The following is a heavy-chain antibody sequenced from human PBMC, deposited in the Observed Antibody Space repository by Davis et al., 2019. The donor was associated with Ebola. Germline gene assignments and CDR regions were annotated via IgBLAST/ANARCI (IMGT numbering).Heavy chain of an antibody. D-gene: IGHD2-2*01. CDR1: GYTFTGYY. CDR2: INPNSGGT. V-gene: IGHV1-2*04. CDR3: AREDIVVVPAALKYYYVMDV. J-gene: IGHJ6*02. Sequence: ASVTVSCKASGYTFTGYYMHWVRQAPGQGLEWMGWINPNSGGTNYAQKFQGWVTMTRDTSISTAYMELRSLRSDDTAVYYCAREDIVVVPAALKYYYVMDVWGQGTTVTVSS.